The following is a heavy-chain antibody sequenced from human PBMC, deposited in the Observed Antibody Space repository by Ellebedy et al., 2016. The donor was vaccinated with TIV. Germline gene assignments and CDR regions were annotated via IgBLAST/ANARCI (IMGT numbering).Heavy chain of an antibody. J-gene: IGHJ4*02. D-gene: IGHD2-21*02. CDR1: GFTFSSYG. CDR2: LWFDGDNR. Sequence: GESLKISCAASGFTFSSYGMHWVRQAPGKGLEWVAGLWFDGDNRYYADSVKGRFTISRDNSKNTLYLQLNSLRVEDTAVYYCAREFDDYFFDYWGQGTLVTVSS. V-gene: IGHV3-33*08. CDR3: AREFDDYFFDY.